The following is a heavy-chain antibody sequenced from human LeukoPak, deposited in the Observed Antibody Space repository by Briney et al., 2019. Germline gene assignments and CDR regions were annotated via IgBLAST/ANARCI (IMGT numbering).Heavy chain of an antibody. CDR3: ARGYKIPYYDILTGYYMNDAFDI. D-gene: IGHD3-9*01. CDR1: GFTFSRSG. Sequence: PGGSLRLSCAASGFTFSRSGMHWVRQAPGKGLEWVAVIWYDGSNKYYADSVKGRFTISRDNSKNTLYLQMNSLRAEDTAVYYCARGYKIPYYDILTGYYMNDAFDIWGQGTMVTVSS. V-gene: IGHV3-33*01. CDR2: IWYDGSNK. J-gene: IGHJ3*02.